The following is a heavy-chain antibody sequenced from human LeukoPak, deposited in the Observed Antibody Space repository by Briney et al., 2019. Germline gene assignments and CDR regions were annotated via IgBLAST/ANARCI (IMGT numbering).Heavy chain of an antibody. V-gene: IGHV3-30-3*01. CDR3: ARVTAPYCSRGSCGVDF. J-gene: IGHJ4*02. Sequence: PGGSLRLSCAASGFTFSSYAFHWVRQAPGKGLEWVAVISYDGSNKYYADSVKGRFTISRDNSQNTLYLQMNSLRAEDTAVYYCARVTAPYCSRGSCGVDFWGQGTLVTVSS. D-gene: IGHD2-15*01. CDR2: ISYDGSNK. CDR1: GFTFSSYA.